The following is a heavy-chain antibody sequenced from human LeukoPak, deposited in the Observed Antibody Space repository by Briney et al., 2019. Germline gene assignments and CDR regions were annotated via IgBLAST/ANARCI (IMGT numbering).Heavy chain of an antibody. V-gene: IGHV1-69*05. D-gene: IGHD3-22*01. CDR2: IIPIFGTA. CDR1: GGTFSSYA. CDR3: ARDSGYYDSSGYYPNWFDP. Sequence: ASVKVSCKASGGTFSSYAISWVRQAPGQGLEWMGRIIPIFGTANYAQKFQGRVTITTDESTSTAYMELSSLRSEDAAVYYCARDSGYYDSSGYYPNWFDPWGQGTLVTVSS. J-gene: IGHJ5*02.